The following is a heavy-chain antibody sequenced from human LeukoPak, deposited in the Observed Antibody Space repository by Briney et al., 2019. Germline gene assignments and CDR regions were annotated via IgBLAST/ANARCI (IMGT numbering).Heavy chain of an antibody. J-gene: IGHJ5*02. CDR2: IFQGGGEI. Sequence: GGSLRLSCAASGFTFSTFAMIWVRQPPGKGLEWVSSIFQGGGEIHYADSVKGRFTISRDNSKNTLYLQMNSLRVEDTAVYYCAKKYSTGLDPWGQGTLVTVSS. CDR3: AKKYSTGLDP. CDR1: GFTFSTFA. D-gene: IGHD1-26*01. V-gene: IGHV3-23*01.